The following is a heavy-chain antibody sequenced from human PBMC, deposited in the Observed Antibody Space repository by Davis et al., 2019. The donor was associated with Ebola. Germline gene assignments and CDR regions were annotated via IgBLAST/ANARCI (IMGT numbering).Heavy chain of an antibody. J-gene: IGHJ5*02. Sequence: PGGSLTLSCAASGFSFSSHWMSWVRQAPGKGLEWVANTRQDGSEKHYVDSVKGRFTISRDNAKNSLYLQMNSLRAEDTAVYYCAREAVWRFDPWGQGTLVTVSS. D-gene: IGHD3-16*01. CDR1: GFSFSSHW. CDR3: AREAVWRFDP. CDR2: TRQDGSEK. V-gene: IGHV3-7*03.